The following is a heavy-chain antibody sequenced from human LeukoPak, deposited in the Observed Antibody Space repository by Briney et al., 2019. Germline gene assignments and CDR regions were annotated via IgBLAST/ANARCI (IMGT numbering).Heavy chain of an antibody. Sequence: PGGSLRLSCAASGFTFSSYAMSWVRQVPGKGLEWVSAISGSGSSTYYADSVKGRFTISRDNSKSTLYLQMNSLRAEDTAVYYCASMGATWQFTSWGQGTLVTVSS. V-gene: IGHV3-23*01. CDR3: ASMGATWQFTS. J-gene: IGHJ5*02. CDR2: ISGSGSST. D-gene: IGHD1-26*01. CDR1: GFTFSSYA.